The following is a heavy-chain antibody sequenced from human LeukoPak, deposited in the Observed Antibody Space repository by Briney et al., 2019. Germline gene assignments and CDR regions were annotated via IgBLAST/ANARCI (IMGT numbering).Heavy chain of an antibody. CDR1: GFTFSSYE. J-gene: IGHJ4*02. V-gene: IGHV3-48*03. Sequence: GGSLRLSCAASGFTFSSYEMNWVRQAPGKGLEWVSYISSSGSTIYHADSIKGRFTISRDNANNFLYLQMDSLRAEDTAVYYCATETNGRHYDYWGQGTLLTVSS. CDR3: ATETNGRHYDY. CDR2: ISSSGSTI. D-gene: IGHD1-14*01.